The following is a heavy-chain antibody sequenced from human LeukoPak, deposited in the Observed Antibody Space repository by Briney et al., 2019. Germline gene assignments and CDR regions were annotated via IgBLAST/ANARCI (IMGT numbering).Heavy chain of an antibody. Sequence: PSETLSLTCTVSGDSISSGNYYWTWIRQPAGKGLEWIGYIYYSGSTNYNPSLKSRVTISVDTSKNQFSLELSSVTAADTAIYYCAREEYCGADCYSGFDHWGQGTLVTVSS. CDR1: GDSISSGNYY. CDR2: IYYSGST. V-gene: IGHV4-61*10. CDR3: AREEYCGADCYSGFDH. D-gene: IGHD2-21*02. J-gene: IGHJ5*02.